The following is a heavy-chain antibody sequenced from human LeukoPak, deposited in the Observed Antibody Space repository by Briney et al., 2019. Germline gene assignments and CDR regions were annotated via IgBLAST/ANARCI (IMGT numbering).Heavy chain of an antibody. D-gene: IGHD1-20*01. CDR2: IYYSGST. Sequence: SETLSLTCTVSGGSISSTTYYWGWIRQPPGKGLEWIGSIYYSGSTYYNPSLKSRVTISVDTSKNQFSLKLNSVTAADTAVYYCAREANWNALFDYWGQGTLVTVSS. V-gene: IGHV4-39*02. J-gene: IGHJ4*02. CDR1: GGSISSTTYY. CDR3: AREANWNALFDY.